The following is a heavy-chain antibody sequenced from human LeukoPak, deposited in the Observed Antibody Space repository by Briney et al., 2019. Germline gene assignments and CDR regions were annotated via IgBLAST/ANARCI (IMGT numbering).Heavy chain of an antibody. J-gene: IGHJ6*03. Sequence: GGSLRLSCAASGFTFSSYSMNWVRQAPGKGLEWVSSISSSSSYIYYADSVKGRFTISRDNAKNSLYLQMNSLRAEDTAVYYCATGLDYGSGSYWYYYYYMDVWGKGTTVTISS. CDR2: ISSSSSYI. D-gene: IGHD3-10*01. CDR1: GFTFSSYS. V-gene: IGHV3-21*01. CDR3: ATGLDYGSGSYWYYYYYMDV.